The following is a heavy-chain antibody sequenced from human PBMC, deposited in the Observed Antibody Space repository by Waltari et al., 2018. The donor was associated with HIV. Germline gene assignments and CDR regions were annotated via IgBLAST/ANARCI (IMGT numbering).Heavy chain of an antibody. Sequence: QVQLQQWGAGLLKPSETLSLTCAVYGGSFSGYYWSWIRQPPGKGLEWIGEINHSGSTNYNPSLKSRVTISVDTSKNQFSLKLSSVTAADTAVYYCARHVGYSYGYFYYYYGMDVWGQGTTVTVSS. CDR3: ARHVGYSYGYFYYYYGMDV. CDR1: GGSFSGYY. D-gene: IGHD5-18*01. CDR2: INHSGST. V-gene: IGHV4-34*01. J-gene: IGHJ6*02.